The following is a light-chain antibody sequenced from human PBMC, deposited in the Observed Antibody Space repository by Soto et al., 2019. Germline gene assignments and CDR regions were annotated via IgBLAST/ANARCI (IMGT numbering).Light chain of an antibody. V-gene: IGKV3D-20*02. CDR3: QQRSNWLWT. J-gene: IGKJ1*01. Sequence: PGERATLSCRASQSVSSNYLAWYQQKPGQAPRLLIYGASTRATGIPDRFSGSGSGTDFTLTISRLEPEDFAVYYCQQRSNWLWTFGQGTKVEIK. CDR2: GAS. CDR1: QSVSSNY.